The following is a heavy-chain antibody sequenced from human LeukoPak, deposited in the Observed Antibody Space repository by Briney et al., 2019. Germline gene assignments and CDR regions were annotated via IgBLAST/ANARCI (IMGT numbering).Heavy chain of an antibody. CDR1: GFTFRTYG. D-gene: IGHD3-22*01. J-gene: IGHJ3*02. Sequence: GGSLRLSCAASGFTFRTYGMHWVRQAPGKGLEWVAFISYDESHKYYADSVKGRFTISRDNSKSTLYLQMNSLRAEDTAVYYCAKARSSAYLDAFDIWGQGRMVTVSS. CDR3: AKARSSAYLDAFDI. CDR2: ISYDESHK. V-gene: IGHV3-30*18.